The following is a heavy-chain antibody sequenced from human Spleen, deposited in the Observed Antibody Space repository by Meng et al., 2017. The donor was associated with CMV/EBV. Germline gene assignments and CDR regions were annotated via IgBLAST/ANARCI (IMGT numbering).Heavy chain of an antibody. J-gene: IGHJ6*02. Sequence: SETLSRTCTVSGGSISSYYWSWIRQPPGKGLEWIGYICYSGSTNYNPSRKSRVTISVDTSKNQFFLKLSSVTAADTAVYYCAREGELYYYGMDVWGQGTTVTVSS. D-gene: IGHD1-7*01. V-gene: IGHV4-59*01. CDR1: GGSISSYY. CDR3: AREGELYYYGMDV. CDR2: ICYSGST.